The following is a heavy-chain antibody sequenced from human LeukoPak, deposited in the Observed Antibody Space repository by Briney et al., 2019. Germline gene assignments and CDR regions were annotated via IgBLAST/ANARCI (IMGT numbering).Heavy chain of an antibody. CDR1: GFTFSSYS. Sequence: GGSLRLSCAASGFTFSSYSMNWVRQAPGKGLEWVSSTSSSSSYIYYADSVKGRFTISRDNAKNSLYLQMNSLRAEDTAVYYCAREPTLTYYYDSSGYLFDYWGQGTLVTVSS. V-gene: IGHV3-21*01. CDR2: TSSSSSYI. J-gene: IGHJ4*02. CDR3: AREPTLTYYYDSSGYLFDY. D-gene: IGHD3-22*01.